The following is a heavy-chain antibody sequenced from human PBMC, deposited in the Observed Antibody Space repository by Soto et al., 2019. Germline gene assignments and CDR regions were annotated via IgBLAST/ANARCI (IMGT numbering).Heavy chain of an antibody. D-gene: IGHD3-10*01. V-gene: IGHV4-34*01. CDR2: INHSGST. J-gene: IGHJ6*03. Sequence: SETLSLTCAVYGGSFSGYYWSWIRQPPGKGLEWIGEINHSGSTNYNPSLKSRVTISVDTSKNQFSLKLSSVTAADTAVYYCARVGIGGTPYMDVWGKGTTVTVSS. CDR3: ARVGIGGTPYMDV. CDR1: GGSFSGYY.